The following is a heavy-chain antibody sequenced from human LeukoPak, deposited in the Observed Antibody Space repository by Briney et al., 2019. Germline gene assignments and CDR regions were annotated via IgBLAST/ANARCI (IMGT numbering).Heavy chain of an antibody. Sequence: QPGGSLRLSCGASGFTFDDYAMFWVRLGPGKGLEWVSGISWDSKNIGYAASVKGRFTISRDNAKNSLYLQMNGLRGDDTAFYYCARGNRDSSGFYYYYGMDVWGQGTTVTVSS. V-gene: IGHV3-9*01. CDR2: ISWDSKNI. CDR3: ARGNRDSSGFYYYYGMDV. D-gene: IGHD6-19*01. CDR1: GFTFDDYA. J-gene: IGHJ6*02.